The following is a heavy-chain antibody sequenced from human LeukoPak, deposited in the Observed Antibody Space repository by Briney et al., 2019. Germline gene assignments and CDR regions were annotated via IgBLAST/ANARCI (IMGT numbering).Heavy chain of an antibody. CDR1: GYTFTGYY. CDR2: INPNSGGT. Sequence: ASVKVSCTASGYTFTGYYMHWVRQAPGQGLEWMGRINPNSGGTIYAQKFQGRVTMTRDTSIGTAYMEVSRLRSDDTAVYYCVFEVLSSGWVSWGQETLVTVS. CDR3: VFEVLSSGWVS. J-gene: IGHJ4*02. V-gene: IGHV1-2*06. D-gene: IGHD6-19*01.